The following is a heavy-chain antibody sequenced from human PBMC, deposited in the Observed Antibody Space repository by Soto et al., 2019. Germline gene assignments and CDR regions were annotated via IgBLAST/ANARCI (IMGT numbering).Heavy chain of an antibody. CDR2: ISGSDGST. Sequence: DVQLLESGGGLVQPGGSLRLSCVASGFSFSTYAMSWVRQPPGQGLEGVSGISGSDGSTYYADSVKGRFTISRDNSKNTLYLQMNSLRAEDTAVYYCAKDRERDAWYEDYWGQGTLVTVSS. J-gene: IGHJ4*02. CDR1: GFSFSTYA. V-gene: IGHV3-23*01. D-gene: IGHD6-13*01. CDR3: AKDRERDAWYEDY.